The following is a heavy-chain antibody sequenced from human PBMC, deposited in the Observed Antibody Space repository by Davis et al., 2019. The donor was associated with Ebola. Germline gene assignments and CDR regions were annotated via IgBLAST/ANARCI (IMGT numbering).Heavy chain of an antibody. D-gene: IGHD5-12*01. Sequence: MPSETLSLTCTVSGGSISSYYWSWIRQPPGKGLEWIGYIYYSGSTNYNPSLKSRVTISVDTSKNQFSLKLSPVTAADTAVYYCARLADSGYDNLYYYYGMDVWGQGTTVTVSS. J-gene: IGHJ6*02. CDR3: ARLADSGYDNLYYYYGMDV. CDR1: GGSISSYY. CDR2: IYYSGST. V-gene: IGHV4-59*08.